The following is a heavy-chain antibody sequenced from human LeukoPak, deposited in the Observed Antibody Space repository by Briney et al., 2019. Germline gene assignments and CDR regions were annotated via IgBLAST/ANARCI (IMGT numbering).Heavy chain of an antibody. Sequence: GGSLRLSCAASGFTFSSHAMSWVRQAPEKGLEWVSAISGSGGSTYYADSVKGRFTISRDNSKNTLYLQMNSLRAEDTAVYYCAKGRRHVLGYCSGGNCYGDYGGQGTLVTVSS. CDR1: GFTFSSHA. V-gene: IGHV3-23*01. CDR2: ISGSGGST. J-gene: IGHJ4*02. CDR3: AKGRRHVLGYCSGGNCYGDY. D-gene: IGHD2-15*01.